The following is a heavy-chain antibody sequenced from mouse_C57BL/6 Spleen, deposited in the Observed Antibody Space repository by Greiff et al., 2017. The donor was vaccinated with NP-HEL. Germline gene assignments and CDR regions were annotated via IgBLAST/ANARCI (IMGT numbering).Heavy chain of an antibody. D-gene: IGHD1-3*01. J-gene: IGHJ1*01. CDR1: GFNIKDYY. Sequence: VQLQQSGAELVRPGASVKLSCTASGFNIKDYYMHWVKQRPEQGLEWIGRIDPEDGDTEYAPKFQGKATMTADTSSNTAYLQLSSLTSEDSAVYYCTEGAVAHYRAFDGWGPGTTVTVSS. CDR3: TEGAVAHYRAFDG. V-gene: IGHV14-1*01. CDR2: IDPEDGDT.